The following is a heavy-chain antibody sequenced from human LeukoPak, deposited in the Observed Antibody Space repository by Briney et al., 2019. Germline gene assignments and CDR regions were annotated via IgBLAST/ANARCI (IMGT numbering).Heavy chain of an antibody. D-gene: IGHD3-16*01. CDR3: ARDYAGFNAFDI. CDR1: GFIFSTHA. Sequence: PGGSLRLSCVASGFIFSTHAMSWVRLAPGKGLEWVSAIGGSDGSIYYADSVKGRFTISRDNSKNTLYLQMNSLRAEDTAVYYCARDYAGFNAFDIWGQGTMVTVSS. V-gene: IGHV3-23*01. J-gene: IGHJ3*02. CDR2: IGGSDGSI.